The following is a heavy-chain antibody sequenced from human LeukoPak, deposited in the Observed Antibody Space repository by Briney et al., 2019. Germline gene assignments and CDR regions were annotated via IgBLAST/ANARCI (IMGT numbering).Heavy chain of an antibody. CDR1: GDSVSSNSAA. CDR3: ARLFASGVDY. J-gene: IGHJ4*02. Sequence: SQTLSLTCAISGDSVSSNSAAWNWIRQSPSRGLGWLGRTYYRSRWYNDYAVSVKSRIIINPDTSKNQFSLQLKSVTPEDTAVNYCARLFASGVDYWGQGTLVTVSS. D-gene: IGHD3-10*01. V-gene: IGHV6-1*01. CDR2: TYYRSRWYN.